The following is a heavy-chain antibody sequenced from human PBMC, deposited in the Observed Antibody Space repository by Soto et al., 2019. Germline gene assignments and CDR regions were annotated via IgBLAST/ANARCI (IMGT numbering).Heavy chain of an antibody. CDR3: ASIAVAGPDYYYYGMDV. J-gene: IGHJ6*02. CDR1: GGTFSRYA. D-gene: IGHD6-19*01. V-gene: IGHV1-69*01. Sequence: QVQLVQSGAEVKKPGSSVKVSCKASGGTFSRYAISWVRQAPGQGLEWMGGLIPIFGTTNYAQKFQDRVTITADESTSTVYMALSSLKSEDTAVYYCASIAVAGPDYYYYGMDVWGQGTTVTVSS. CDR2: LIPIFGTT.